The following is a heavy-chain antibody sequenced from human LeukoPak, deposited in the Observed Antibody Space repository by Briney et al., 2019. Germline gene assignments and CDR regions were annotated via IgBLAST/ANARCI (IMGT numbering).Heavy chain of an antibody. V-gene: IGHV1-24*01. D-gene: IGHD3-10*01. Sequence: ASVKVSCKVSGYTLTELSMHWVRQAPGKGLEWMGGFDPEDGETIYAQKFQGRVTMTEDTSTDTAYMELSSLRSEDTAVYYCATGAGSYYYFDYWGQGTLVTVSS. CDR2: FDPEDGET. CDR1: GYTLTELS. J-gene: IGHJ4*02. CDR3: ATGAGSYYYFDY.